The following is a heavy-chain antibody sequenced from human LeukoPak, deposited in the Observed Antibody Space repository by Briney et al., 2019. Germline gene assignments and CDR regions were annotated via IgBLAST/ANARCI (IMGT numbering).Heavy chain of an antibody. CDR3: ARDIYSSGYYFN. CDR1: GFTISSHG. V-gene: IGHV3-30*03. D-gene: IGHD3-22*01. J-gene: IGHJ4*02. Sequence: PTGGSLRLSCAVSGFTISSHGMHWVRQAPGKGPEWVAMIAYHGNTEYYGDSVKGRVTISRDNAKNSLYLQMNSLRAEDTAVYYCARDIYSSGYYFNWGQGTLVTVSS. CDR2: IAYHGNTE.